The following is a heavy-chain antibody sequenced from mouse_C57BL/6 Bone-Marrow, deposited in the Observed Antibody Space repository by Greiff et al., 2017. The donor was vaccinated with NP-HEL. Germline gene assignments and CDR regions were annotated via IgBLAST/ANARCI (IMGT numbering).Heavy chain of an antibody. J-gene: IGHJ1*01. CDR3: AGYYYGSRGWYFDF. Sequence: VQLQQPGADLVKPGASVKLSCKASGYTFTSYWMHWVKQRPGRGLEWIGRIDPNSGGTKFNEKFKTKATLTVDKPSSTAYMQLSSLTSEDSAVYYCAGYYYGSRGWYFDFWGPGTPVTVSS. CDR2: IDPNSGGT. CDR1: GYTFTSYW. D-gene: IGHD1-1*01. V-gene: IGHV1-72*01.